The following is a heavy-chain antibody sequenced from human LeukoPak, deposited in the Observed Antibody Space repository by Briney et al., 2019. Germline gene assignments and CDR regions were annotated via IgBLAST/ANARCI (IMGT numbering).Heavy chain of an antibody. CDR3: ARGGYYYMDV. Sequence: SETLSLTCTVSGGSLSSSSYYWGWIRQPPGKGLEWIGSIYYSGSTYYNPSLKSRVTISVDTSKNQFSLKLSSVTAADTAVYYCARGGYYYMDVWGKGTTVTVSS. D-gene: IGHD3-16*01. CDR1: GGSLSSSSYY. CDR2: IYYSGST. V-gene: IGHV4-39*01. J-gene: IGHJ6*03.